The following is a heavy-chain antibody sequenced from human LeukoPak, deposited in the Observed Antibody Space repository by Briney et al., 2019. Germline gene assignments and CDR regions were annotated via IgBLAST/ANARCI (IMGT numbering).Heavy chain of an antibody. Sequence: ASVKVSCKASGGTFSSYAISWVRQAPGQGLEWMGGIIPIFGTANYAQKFQGRVTITTDESTSTAYMELSSLRSEDTAVYYCASYHIVVVPAASRDYWGQGTLVTVSS. CDR1: GGTFSSYA. CDR2: IIPIFGTA. V-gene: IGHV1-69*05. J-gene: IGHJ4*02. D-gene: IGHD2-2*01. CDR3: ASYHIVVVPAASRDY.